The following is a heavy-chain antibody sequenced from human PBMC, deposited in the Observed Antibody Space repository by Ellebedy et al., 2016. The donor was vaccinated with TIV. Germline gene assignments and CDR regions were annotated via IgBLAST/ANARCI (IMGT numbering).Heavy chain of an antibody. Sequence: GESLKISXAASGFTFSSYGMHWVRQAPGKGLEWVAVISYDGSNKYYADSVKGRFTISRDNSKNTLYLQMNSLRAEDTAVYYCAKELGGYDSSGYAFDIWGQGTMVTVSS. CDR3: AKELGGYDSSGYAFDI. D-gene: IGHD3-22*01. J-gene: IGHJ3*02. CDR2: ISYDGSNK. CDR1: GFTFSSYG. V-gene: IGHV3-30*18.